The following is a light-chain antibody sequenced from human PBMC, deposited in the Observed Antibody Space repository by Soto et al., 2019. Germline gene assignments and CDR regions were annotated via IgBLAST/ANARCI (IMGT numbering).Light chain of an antibody. Sequence: PGDRATLSCRASQSSSSYLTWYQQRPGQAPRLLIYAASRRATGIPDRFSGSGSGTDFTLTISRLEPEDFAVYYCQQYSTSPITFGQGTRLEIK. V-gene: IGKV3-20*01. CDR1: QSSSSY. J-gene: IGKJ5*01. CDR2: AAS. CDR3: QQYSTSPIT.